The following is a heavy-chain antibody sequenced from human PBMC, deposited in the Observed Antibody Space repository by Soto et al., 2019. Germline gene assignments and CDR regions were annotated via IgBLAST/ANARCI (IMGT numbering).Heavy chain of an antibody. J-gene: IGHJ5*02. V-gene: IGHV1-69*13. CDR1: GYTFTSYG. CDR2: IIPIFGTA. D-gene: IGHD6-13*01. Sequence: SVKVSCKASGYTFTSYGISWVRQSPGQGLEWMGGIIPIFGTANYAQKFQGRVTITADESTSTAYMELSSLRSEDTAVYYCAFNGAIAAAGPRINWFDPWGQGTLVTVSS. CDR3: AFNGAIAAAGPRINWFDP.